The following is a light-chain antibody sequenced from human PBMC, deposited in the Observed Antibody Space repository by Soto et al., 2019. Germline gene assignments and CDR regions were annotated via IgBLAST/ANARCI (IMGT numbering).Light chain of an antibody. CDR3: QQYNTYPLT. J-gene: IGKJ5*01. CDR1: QSIGSL. V-gene: IGKV1-5*03. CDR2: QAS. Sequence: DIQMTQSPSTLSASVGDRVTITCRASQSIGSLLAWFQQKPGRAPTLLIYQASTLESGVPSRFSGSGSGAEFTLTISSLQPDDFASYYCQQYNTYPLTFGQGTRLEIK.